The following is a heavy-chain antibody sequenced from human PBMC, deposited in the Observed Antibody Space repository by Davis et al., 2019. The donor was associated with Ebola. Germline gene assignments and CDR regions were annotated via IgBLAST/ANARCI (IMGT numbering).Heavy chain of an antibody. Sequence: SETLSLTCTVSGGSISSGGYYWSWLRQHPGNGLEWIGYIYYSGSTYYNPTLKSRVTISVDTSKNQFSLKLSSVTAADTAVYYCARGGLLWFGELLQPVNGMDVWGQGTTVIVSS. CDR3: ARGGLLWFGELLQPVNGMDV. D-gene: IGHD3-10*01. CDR2: IYYSGST. CDR1: GGSISSGGYY. J-gene: IGHJ6*02. V-gene: IGHV4-31*03.